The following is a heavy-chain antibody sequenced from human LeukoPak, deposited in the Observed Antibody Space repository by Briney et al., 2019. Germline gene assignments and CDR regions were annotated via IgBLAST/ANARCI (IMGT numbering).Heavy chain of an antibody. Sequence: ASVKVSCKAAGYTFTGYYMHWVRQAPGQGLEWMGWINPNSGGTNYAQKFQGWVTMTRDTSISTAYMELSRLRSDDTAVYYCARGEVVVPAALGGAFDIWGQGTMVTVSS. J-gene: IGHJ3*02. CDR1: GYTFTGYY. CDR3: ARGEVVVPAALGGAFDI. CDR2: INPNSGGT. V-gene: IGHV1-2*04. D-gene: IGHD2-2*01.